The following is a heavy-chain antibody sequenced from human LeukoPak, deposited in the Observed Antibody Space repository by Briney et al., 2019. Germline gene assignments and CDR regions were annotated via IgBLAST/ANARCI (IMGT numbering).Heavy chain of an antibody. D-gene: IGHD6-13*01. CDR1: GYTFTSYD. CDR3: AKDQWAAAGTFSGDAFDI. Sequence: GASVKVSCKASGYTFTSYDINWVRQATGQGLEWMGWMNPNSGNTGYAQKFQGRVTITRNTSISTAYMELSSLRSEDTAVYYCAKDQWAAAGTFSGDAFDIWGQGTMVTVSS. V-gene: IGHV1-8*03. J-gene: IGHJ3*02. CDR2: MNPNSGNT.